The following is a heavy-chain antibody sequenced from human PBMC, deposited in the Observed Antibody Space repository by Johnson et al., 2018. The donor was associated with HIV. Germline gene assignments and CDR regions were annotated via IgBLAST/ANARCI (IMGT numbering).Heavy chain of an antibody. Sequence: QGQLVESGGGVVQPGRSLRLSCAASGFTFSSYAMHWVRQAPGKGLEWVAVISYDGSNKYYADSVKGRVTIARDNSKNTLYLQMNSLRAEDTAVYYCARVVTTRGAFDIWGQGTMVTVSS. D-gene: IGHD4-17*01. CDR1: GFTFSSYA. J-gene: IGHJ3*02. CDR2: ISYDGSNK. CDR3: ARVVTTRGAFDI. V-gene: IGHV3-30-3*01.